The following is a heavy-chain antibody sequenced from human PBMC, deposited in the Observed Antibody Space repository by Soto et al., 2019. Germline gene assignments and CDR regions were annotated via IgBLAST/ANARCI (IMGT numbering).Heavy chain of an antibody. V-gene: IGHV3-23*01. CDR1: GFTSGKYA. J-gene: IGHJ3*02. CDR3: AKDEVAANGRADAFAI. CDR2: IGGGGEYT. D-gene: IGHD2-15*01. Sequence: EVQLLESGGGLVQPGGSLTLTCIVSGFTSGKYAMSWVRQAPGKGLEWVSEIGGGGEYTNYADSVRGRFTMSRDNSKNTLYLHMSSLKGEDTAVYYCAKDEVAANGRADAFAIWGQATVVTVSS.